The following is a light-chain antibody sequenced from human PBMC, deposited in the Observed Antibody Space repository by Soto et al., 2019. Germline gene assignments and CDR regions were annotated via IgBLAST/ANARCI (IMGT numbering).Light chain of an antibody. Sequence: IVLTQSPATLSVSPGERATLSCRASQSINSNLAWYQQKPGQAPRLLIHGASTSATGIPARFSGSGFGTEFTLTISSLQPEDFAVYSCQQYHNWPLTFGGGTKVEIK. CDR3: QQYHNWPLT. V-gene: IGKV3D-15*01. CDR2: GAS. CDR1: QSINSN. J-gene: IGKJ4*01.